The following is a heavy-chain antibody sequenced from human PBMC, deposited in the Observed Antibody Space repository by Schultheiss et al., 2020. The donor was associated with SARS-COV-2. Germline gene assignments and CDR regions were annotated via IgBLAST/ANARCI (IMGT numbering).Heavy chain of an antibody. Sequence: SETLSLTCTVSGGSISSYYWSWIRQPPGKGLEWIGYIYYSGSTYYNPSLKSRVTISVDTSKNQFSLKLSSVTAADTAVYYCARGRFKVSRSHWFDPWGQGTLVTVSS. J-gene: IGHJ5*02. CDR2: IYYSGST. V-gene: IGHV4-59*12. CDR1: GGSISSYY. CDR3: ARGRFKVSRSHWFDP. D-gene: IGHD2-15*01.